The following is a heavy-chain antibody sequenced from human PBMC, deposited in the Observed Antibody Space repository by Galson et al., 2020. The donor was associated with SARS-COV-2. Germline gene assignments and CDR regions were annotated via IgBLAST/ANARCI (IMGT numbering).Heavy chain of an antibody. J-gene: IGHJ4*02. CDR1: GYIFASYW. Sequence: GESLKISCTGSGYIFASYWIGWVRQMPGKGLEWMGIIYPGDSETKYSPSFQGQITISADKSISTSYLQWRSLKASNTAIYYCARLEYNDFWSGYYGGVDIWGQGTLVTVSS. D-gene: IGHD3-3*01. V-gene: IGHV5-51*01. CDR2: IYPGDSET. CDR3: ARLEYNDFWSGYYGGVDI.